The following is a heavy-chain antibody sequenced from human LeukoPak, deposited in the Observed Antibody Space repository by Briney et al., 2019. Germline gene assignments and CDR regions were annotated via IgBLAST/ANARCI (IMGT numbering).Heavy chain of an antibody. CDR1: GGTFSSYA. Sequence: GASVKVSCKASGGTFSSYAISWVRQAPGQGLEWMGGIIPIFGTANYAQKFQGRVTITADEPTSTAYMELSSLRSEDTAVYYCARGAMITFGGVIVIDAFDIWGQGTMVTVSS. V-gene: IGHV1-69*13. CDR2: IIPIFGTA. CDR3: ARGAMITFGGVIVIDAFDI. J-gene: IGHJ3*02. D-gene: IGHD3-16*02.